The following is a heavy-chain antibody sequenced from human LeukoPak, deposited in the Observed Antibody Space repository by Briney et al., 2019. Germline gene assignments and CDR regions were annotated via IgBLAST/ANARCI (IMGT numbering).Heavy chain of an antibody. CDR2: IYPGDSDT. D-gene: IGHD3-22*01. CDR1: GYSFTSYC. V-gene: IGHV5-51*01. CDR3: ARRGYYDSSGYYGPFDY. J-gene: IGHJ4*02. Sequence: GESLKISCKGSGYSFTSYCIGWVRQMPGKGLEWMGIIYPGDSDTRYSPSFQGQVTISADKSISTAYLQWSSLKASDTAMYYCARRGYYDSSGYYGPFDYWGQGTLVTVSS.